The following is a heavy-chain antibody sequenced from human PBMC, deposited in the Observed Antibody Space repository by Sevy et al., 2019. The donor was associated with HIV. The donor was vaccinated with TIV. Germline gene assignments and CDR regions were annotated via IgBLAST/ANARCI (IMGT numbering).Heavy chain of an antibody. CDR2: IKQDGSVT. D-gene: IGHD6-13*01. V-gene: IGHV3-7*01. Sequence: GGSLILSCAASGFSLNTYWMSWVRQAPGKGLEWVANIKQDGSVTYNVDSVKGRFTISRDNARNFLFLQMNSLRAEDTARYYCVRAVAADGSFWGQGTLVTVSS. CDR1: GFSLNTYW. J-gene: IGHJ4*02. CDR3: VRAVAADGSF.